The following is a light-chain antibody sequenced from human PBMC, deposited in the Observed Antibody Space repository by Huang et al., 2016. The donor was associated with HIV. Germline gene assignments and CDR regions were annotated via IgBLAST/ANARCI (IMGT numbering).Light chain of an antibody. V-gene: IGKV1-12*01. CDR1: QGISSW. CDR2: GAS. CDR3: QQANTFPQT. Sequence: DIQMTQSPSSVSASVGDKVTITCRASQGISSWLAWYQQKPGKAPELLIYGASSFQRGVTSKVSGSGSGTDFTLTINGLLPEGFATYYCQQANTFPQTFGQGTKVEI. J-gene: IGKJ1*01.